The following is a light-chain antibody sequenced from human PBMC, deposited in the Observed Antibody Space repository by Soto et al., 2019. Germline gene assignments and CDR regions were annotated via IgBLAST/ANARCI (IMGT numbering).Light chain of an antibody. J-gene: IGKJ1*01. Sequence: EIVMTQSPATLSVSPGERATLSCRASQSVNSNLAWYQQKPGQAPSLLIYGASTRATGIPARFSGSGSGTEFTLTISSLQSEDFAVYYCQQYNTWLWTFGQGTKVEIK. CDR2: GAS. CDR1: QSVNSN. CDR3: QQYNTWLWT. V-gene: IGKV3-15*01.